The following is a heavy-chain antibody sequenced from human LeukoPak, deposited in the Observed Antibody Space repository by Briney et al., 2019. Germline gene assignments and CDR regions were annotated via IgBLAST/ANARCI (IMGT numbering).Heavy chain of an antibody. CDR1: GFTFSSYS. CDR3: ARDYDSSGYRSRYNWFDP. Sequence: GGSLRLSCAASGFTFSSYSMNWVRQAPGKGLEWVSSISSSSSYIYYADSVNGRFTISRDNAKNSLYLQMNSLRAEDTAVYYCARDYDSSGYRSRYNWFDPWGQGTLVTVSS. V-gene: IGHV3-21*01. J-gene: IGHJ5*02. CDR2: ISSSSSYI. D-gene: IGHD3-22*01.